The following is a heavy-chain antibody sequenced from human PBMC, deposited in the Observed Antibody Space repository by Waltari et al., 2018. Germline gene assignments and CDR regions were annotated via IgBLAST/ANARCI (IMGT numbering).Heavy chain of an antibody. J-gene: IGHJ4*02. CDR2: INHSGST. CDR1: GGSFRGSY. Sequence: QVQLQQWGAGLLKPPETLSLPCAVHGGSFRGSYWSWLRQSPGKGLEWIGEINHSGSTNYHPSLKSRVTISVDTSKNQFSLKVSSVTAADTAVYYCARQFSSGWYSEYWGQGTLVTVSS. CDR3: ARQFSSGWYSEY. D-gene: IGHD6-19*01. V-gene: IGHV4-34*01.